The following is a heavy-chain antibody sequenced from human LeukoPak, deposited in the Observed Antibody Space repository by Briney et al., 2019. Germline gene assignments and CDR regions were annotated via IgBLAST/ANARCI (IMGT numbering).Heavy chain of an antibody. Sequence: GGSLRLSCVASGFTFSSYWMHWVRQDPRKGLVWVSRINGDGRNINYADSVRGRFTISRDNAKNSLYLQMNSLRAEDTAVYYCARDQPLVGFDPWGQGTLVTVSS. CDR2: INGDGRNI. D-gene: IGHD2-21*01. CDR3: ARDQPLVGFDP. J-gene: IGHJ5*02. V-gene: IGHV3-74*01. CDR1: GFTFSSYW.